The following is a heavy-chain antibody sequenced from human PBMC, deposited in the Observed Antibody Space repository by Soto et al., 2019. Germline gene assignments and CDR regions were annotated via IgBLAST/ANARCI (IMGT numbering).Heavy chain of an antibody. CDR2: ISSRSSYI. V-gene: IGHV3-21*01. CDR3: ARARGGYSYGGEGYFDY. Sequence: EVQLVESGGGLVKPGGSLRLSCAASGFTFSSYSMYWVRQAPGKGLEWVSSISSRSSYIYYADSVKGRFTISRDNAKKSLYLQMNCLGAEDTAVYYCARARGGYSYGGEGYFDYWGQGSLVTFSS. D-gene: IGHD5-18*01. J-gene: IGHJ4*02. CDR1: GFTFSSYS.